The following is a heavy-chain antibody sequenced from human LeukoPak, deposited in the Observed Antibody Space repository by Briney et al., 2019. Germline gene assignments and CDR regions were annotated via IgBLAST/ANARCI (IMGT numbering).Heavy chain of an antibody. D-gene: IGHD6-19*01. CDR2: ISYDGSNK. J-gene: IGHJ4*02. CDR1: GFTFSSYA. Sequence: GGSLRLSCAASGFTFSSYAMHWVRQAPGKGLEWVAVISYDGSNKYYADSVKGRFAISRDNSKNTLYLQMNSLRAEDTAVYYCARDPTNYSSGSVFDYWGQGTLVTVSS. V-gene: IGHV3-30*09. CDR3: ARDPTNYSSGSVFDY.